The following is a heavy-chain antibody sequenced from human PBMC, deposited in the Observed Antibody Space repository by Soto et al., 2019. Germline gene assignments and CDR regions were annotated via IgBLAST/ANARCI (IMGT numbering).Heavy chain of an antibody. Sequence: GASVKVSCKASGYTFTSYDINWVRQATGQGLEWMGWMNPNSGNTGYAQKFQGRVTMTRNTSISTAYMELSSLRSEDTAVYYCATLPTGIAAAGTQDIWGQGTLVTVSS. CDR1: GYTFTSYD. CDR3: ATLPTGIAAAGTQDI. J-gene: IGHJ4*02. CDR2: MNPNSGNT. V-gene: IGHV1-8*01. D-gene: IGHD6-13*01.